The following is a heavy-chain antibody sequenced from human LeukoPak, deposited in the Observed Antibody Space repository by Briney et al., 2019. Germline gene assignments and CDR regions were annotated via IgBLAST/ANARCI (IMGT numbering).Heavy chain of an antibody. CDR3: ARVSFGSGYYNYMDV. Sequence: SQTLSLTCTVSGGSISSGSYYWSWIRQPAGKGLEWIGRIYTSGSTNYNPSLKSRVTISVDTSKNQFSLKLSSVTAADTAVYYCARVSFGSGYYNYMDVWGKGTTVTVSS. J-gene: IGHJ6*03. V-gene: IGHV4-61*02. D-gene: IGHD3-10*01. CDR1: GGSISSGSYY. CDR2: IYTSGST.